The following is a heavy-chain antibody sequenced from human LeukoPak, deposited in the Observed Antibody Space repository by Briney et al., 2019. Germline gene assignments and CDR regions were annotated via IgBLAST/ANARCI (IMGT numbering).Heavy chain of an antibody. D-gene: IGHD3-22*01. J-gene: IGHJ4*02. Sequence: PSETLSLTCAVYGGSFSPYYWSWIRQPPGKALEWIGEINHSGSTNYNPSLKSRVTISVATSKNQFSLWLSSVTAADTAVYYCARRIYYDGSGYYRHFDYWGQGTLVTVSS. CDR2: INHSGST. CDR3: ARRIYYDGSGYYRHFDY. CDR1: GGSFSPYY. V-gene: IGHV4-34*01.